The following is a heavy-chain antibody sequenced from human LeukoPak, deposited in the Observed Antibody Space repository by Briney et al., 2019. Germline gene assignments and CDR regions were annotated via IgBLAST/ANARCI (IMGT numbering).Heavy chain of an antibody. CDR2: IKSKANGGTT. V-gene: IGHV3-15*01. J-gene: IGHJ4*02. CDR1: GFASNNAW. CDR3: TYYYDSSTYYHVDY. D-gene: IGHD3-22*01. Sequence: GGSLRLSCTASGFASNNAWMSWVRQVPGKGLEWVGRIKSKANGGTTDHAAPVKGRFTISRDDSKSTLYLQMNSLKTEDTAVYYCTYYYDSSTYYHVDYWGQGTLVTVSS.